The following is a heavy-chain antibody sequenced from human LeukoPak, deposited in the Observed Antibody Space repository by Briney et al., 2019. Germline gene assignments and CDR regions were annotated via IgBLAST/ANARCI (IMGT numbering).Heavy chain of an antibody. J-gene: IGHJ3*02. CDR1: GYTFNYG. CDR3: ASPGGIVGATNGDDAFDI. CDR2: ISAYNGNI. Sequence: ASVKVSCKASGYTFNYGISWIRQAPGQGLEWMGGISAYNGNINYAQKVQGRVTMTTDTSTSTAYMELRSLRSDDTAVYYCASPGGIVGATNGDDAFDIWGQGTMVTVSS. D-gene: IGHD1-26*01. V-gene: IGHV1-18*01.